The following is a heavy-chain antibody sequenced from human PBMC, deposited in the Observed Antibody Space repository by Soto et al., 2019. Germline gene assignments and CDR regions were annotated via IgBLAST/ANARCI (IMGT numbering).Heavy chain of an antibody. Sequence: EVQLVESGGGLVQPGGSLRLSCAASGFTFSSYWMSWVRQAPGKGLEWVANIKQDGSEKYYVDSVKGRFTISRDNAKNSLYLQMNSLRAEDTAVYYCARVNPFLRYFDWLITHHYFDYWGQGTLVTVSS. J-gene: IGHJ4*02. D-gene: IGHD3-9*01. V-gene: IGHV3-7*01. CDR3: ARVNPFLRYFDWLITHHYFDY. CDR1: GFTFSSYW. CDR2: IKQDGSEK.